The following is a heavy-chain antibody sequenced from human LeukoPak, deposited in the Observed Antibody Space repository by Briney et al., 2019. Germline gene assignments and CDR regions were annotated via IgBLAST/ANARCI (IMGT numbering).Heavy chain of an antibody. CDR2: ISSSGGTI. V-gene: IGHV3-48*04. D-gene: IGHD1-26*01. J-gene: IGHJ2*01. CDR3: AKGGGYFSPYWYFDL. CDR1: GFTFNSYS. Sequence: PGGSLRLSCAASGFTFNSYSMNWVRQAPGKGLEWVSYISSSGGTIYYADSVKGRFTISRDNAKNSLYLQMNSLRAEDTAVYYCAKGGGYFSPYWYFDLWGRGTLVTVSS.